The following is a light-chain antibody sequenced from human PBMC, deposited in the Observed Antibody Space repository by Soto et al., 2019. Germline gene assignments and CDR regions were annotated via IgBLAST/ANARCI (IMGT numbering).Light chain of an antibody. CDR3: QQYGSSPHA. Sequence: TPSKYSLSASVGDRVTITCRASQGLSNYVAWYQQKPGQAPRLLIYGASSRATGIPDRFSGSGSGTDFTLTISILEPEDFAAYYCQQYGSSPHAFGGVTKVAIK. V-gene: IGKV3-20*01. J-gene: IGKJ4*01. CDR2: GAS. CDR1: QGLSNY.